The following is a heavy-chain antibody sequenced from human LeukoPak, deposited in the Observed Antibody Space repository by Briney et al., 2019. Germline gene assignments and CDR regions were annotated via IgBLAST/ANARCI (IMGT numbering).Heavy chain of an antibody. Sequence: ASVKVSCKASGGTFSSYTISWVRQAPGQGVEWMGQIIPILGIANYAQKFQGRVTITADKSTSTAYMELSSLRSEDTAVYYCARGVRGVRGVIHYYYMDVWGKGTTVTVSS. CDR1: GGTFSSYT. CDR3: ARGVRGVRGVIHYYYMDV. V-gene: IGHV1-69*10. CDR2: IIPILGIA. J-gene: IGHJ6*03. D-gene: IGHD3-10*01.